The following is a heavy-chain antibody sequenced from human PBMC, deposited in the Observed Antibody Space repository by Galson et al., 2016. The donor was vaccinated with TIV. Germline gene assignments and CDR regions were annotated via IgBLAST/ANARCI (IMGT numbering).Heavy chain of an antibody. CDR3: ARSGDNGDY. Sequence: SVKVSCKASGYTFTSYDIHWVRQATGQGLEWLRWMNPNSVNTGYAQKFRGRVTMTRDTSVRTAYMELSSLRSEDTAVYYCARSGDNGDYWGQGTLVTVSS. V-gene: IGHV1-8*02. CDR2: MNPNSVNT. CDR1: GYTFTSYD. D-gene: IGHD4-17*01. J-gene: IGHJ4*02.